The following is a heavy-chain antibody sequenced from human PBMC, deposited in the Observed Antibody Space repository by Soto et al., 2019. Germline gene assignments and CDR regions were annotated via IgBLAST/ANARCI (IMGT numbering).Heavy chain of an antibody. CDR2: IYYSGST. CDR1: GGSISSGGYY. J-gene: IGHJ5*02. CDR3: AREGKVVPAAMPRVWFDP. V-gene: IGHV4-31*02. D-gene: IGHD2-2*01. Sequence: SETLSLTCTVSGGSISSGGYYWSWIRQHPGKGLEWIGYIYYSGSTYYNPSLKSRVTISVDTSKNQFSLKLSSVTAADTAVYYCAREGKVVPAAMPRVWFDPWGQGTLVTVSS.